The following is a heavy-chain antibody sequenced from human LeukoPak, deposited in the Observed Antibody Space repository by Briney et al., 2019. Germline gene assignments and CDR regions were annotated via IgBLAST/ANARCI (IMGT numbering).Heavy chain of an antibody. J-gene: IGHJ4*02. D-gene: IGHD2-15*01. CDR2: ISGSGDGT. V-gene: IGHV3-23*01. CDR1: GFTLTGFG. CDR3: AKGIIPSAYSYIDF. Sequence: PGGSLRLSCAASGFTLTGFGMSWVRQAPGKGLEWVSVISGSGDGTYCADSVKGRFTISRDNSKNTLYLQMISLRAEDTALYYCAKGIIPSAYSYIDFWGQGTLVTVSS.